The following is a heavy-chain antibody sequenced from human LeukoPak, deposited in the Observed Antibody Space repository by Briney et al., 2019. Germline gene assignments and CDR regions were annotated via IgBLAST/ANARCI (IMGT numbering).Heavy chain of an antibody. D-gene: IGHD5-12*01. CDR1: GFTFSSYS. J-gene: IGHJ6*03. Sequence: KPGGSLRLSCAASGFTFSSYSMNWVRQAPGKGLEWVSSISGSSSYIYYADSVKGRFTISRHNAKNSLYLQMNSLRAEDTAVYYCAKNKRALYSGYDYYYYYYMDVWGKGTTVTISS. V-gene: IGHV3-21*01. CDR3: AKNKRALYSGYDYYYYYYMDV. CDR2: ISGSSSYI.